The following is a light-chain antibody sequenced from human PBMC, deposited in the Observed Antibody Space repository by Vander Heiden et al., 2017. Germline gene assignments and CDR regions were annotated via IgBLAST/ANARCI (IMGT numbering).Light chain of an antibody. V-gene: IGLV2-14*03. CDR3: NSYTNSNTYV. CDR1: SSDVGNYKD. J-gene: IGLJ1*01. CDR2: DVT. Sequence: QSALTHPASMSGSPGHSSAIPCTLTSSDVGNYKDVSWYQQHPGKAPNLVIYDVTNRPSGVSNRFSGSKSGNTASLTISGLQAEDEADYYCNSYTNSNTYVFGTGTKVTVL.